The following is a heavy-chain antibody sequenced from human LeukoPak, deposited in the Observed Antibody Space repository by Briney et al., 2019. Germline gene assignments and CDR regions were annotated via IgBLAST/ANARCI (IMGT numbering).Heavy chain of an antibody. D-gene: IGHD2-2*01. CDR1: GGTFSSYA. J-gene: IGHJ6*02. CDR2: IIPIFGIA. V-gene: IGHV1-69*04. Sequence: SVKVSCTASGGTFSSYAISWVRQAPGQGLEWMGRIIPIFGIANYAQKFQGRVTITADKSTSTAYMELSSLRSEDTAVYYCARGPRYCSSTSCNYGMDVWGQGTTVTVSS. CDR3: ARGPRYCSSTSCNYGMDV.